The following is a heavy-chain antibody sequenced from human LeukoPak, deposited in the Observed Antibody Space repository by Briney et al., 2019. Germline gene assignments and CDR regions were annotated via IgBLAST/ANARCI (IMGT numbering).Heavy chain of an antibody. CDR3: AKDTYDSSGYLGV. V-gene: IGHV3-11*01. Sequence: GGSLRLSCAASGFTFSDYYMSWIRQAPGKGLEYVSYIGSSDSTIYYADSVKGRFTISRDNAKNSLYLQMNSLRAEDTALYYCAKDTYDSSGYLGVWGQGTTVTVSS. CDR2: IGSSDSTI. CDR1: GFTFSDYY. J-gene: IGHJ6*02. D-gene: IGHD3-22*01.